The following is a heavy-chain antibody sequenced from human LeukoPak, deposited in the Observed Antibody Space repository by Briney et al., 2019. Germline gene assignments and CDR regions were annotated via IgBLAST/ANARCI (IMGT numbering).Heavy chain of an antibody. V-gene: IGHV1-18*01. Sequence: ASVKVSCKASGYTFTSYGISWVRQSTGQGLEWMGWISAYNGNTNYAQKLQGRVTMTTDTSTSTAYMELRSLRSDDTAVYYCARDRPYYYESSGYSPDYWGQGTLVTVSS. CDR3: ARDRPYYYESSGYSPDY. J-gene: IGHJ4*02. D-gene: IGHD3-22*01. CDR1: GYTFTSYG. CDR2: ISAYNGNT.